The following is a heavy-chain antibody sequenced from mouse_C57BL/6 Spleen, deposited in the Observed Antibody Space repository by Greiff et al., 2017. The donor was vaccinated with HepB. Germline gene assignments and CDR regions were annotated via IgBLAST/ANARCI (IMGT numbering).Heavy chain of an antibody. Sequence: VQVVESGAELVKPGASVKISCKASGYAFSSYWMNWVKQRPGKGLEWIGQIYPGDGDTNYNGKFKGKATLTADKSSSTAYMQLSSLTSEDSAVYFCAPDYYGSSDWYFDVWGTGTTVTVSS. D-gene: IGHD1-1*01. CDR1: GYAFSSYW. J-gene: IGHJ1*03. CDR2: IYPGDGDT. CDR3: APDYYGSSDWYFDV. V-gene: IGHV1-80*01.